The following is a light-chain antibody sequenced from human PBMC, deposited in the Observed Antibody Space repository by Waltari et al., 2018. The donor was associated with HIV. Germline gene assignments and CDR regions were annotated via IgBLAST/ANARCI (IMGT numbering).Light chain of an antibody. Sequence: QSLLTPPPSASGTPGQRVTISCSGSTSNIGTNYVYWYQQLPGTAPKLLIYRNNQRPSGVPDRLSVSKSGTSASLAISGLRSEDEADYYCAAWDDRVSGWLFGGGTKLTVL. CDR3: AAWDDRVSGWL. J-gene: IGLJ3*02. CDR2: RNN. CDR1: TSNIGTNY. V-gene: IGLV1-47*01.